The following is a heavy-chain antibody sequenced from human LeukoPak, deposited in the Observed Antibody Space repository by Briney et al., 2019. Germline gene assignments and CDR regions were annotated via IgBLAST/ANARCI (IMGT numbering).Heavy chain of an antibody. D-gene: IGHD3-3*01. CDR2: IFSNDEK. J-gene: IGHJ6*02. CDR3: ARISLTYDFWNEYYYYDMDV. CDR1: GFSLSNARMG. Sequence: SGPVLVKPTETLTLTCTVSGFSLSNARMGVSWIRQPPGKALEWLAHIFSNDEKSYSTSLKSRLTISKDTSRSQVVLTMTNMDPVDTATYYCARISLTYDFWNEYYYYDMDVWGQGTTVTVSS. V-gene: IGHV2-26*01.